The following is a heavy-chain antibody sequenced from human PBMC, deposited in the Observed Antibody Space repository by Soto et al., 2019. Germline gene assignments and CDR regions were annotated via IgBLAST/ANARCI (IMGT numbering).Heavy chain of an antibody. Sequence: SETLSLTCTVSGGSISRSGYYWSWIRQHPGKGLEWIGYIYFSGSTYYNPSLKSRVTISVDTSKNQFSLNLNSVTAADTAVYYCAGIVATNFDYWGQGTLVTVSS. CDR2: IYFSGST. CDR3: AGIVATNFDY. CDR1: GGSISRSGYY. J-gene: IGHJ4*02. V-gene: IGHV4-31*03. D-gene: IGHD5-12*01.